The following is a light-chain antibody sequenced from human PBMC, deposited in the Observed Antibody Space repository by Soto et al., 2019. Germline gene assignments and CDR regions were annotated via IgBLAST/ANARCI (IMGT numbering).Light chain of an antibody. J-gene: IGLJ1*01. Sequence: QSALTQPASVSGSPGQSITISCTGTSSDVGGYSYVSWYQQHPGKAPKLMIYDVSNRPSGVSNRFSGSKSGNTASLTISGLQAEDEADYYCSSYTSSILYVFGTGTQLTVL. CDR1: SSDVGGYSY. CDR3: SSYTSSILYV. V-gene: IGLV2-14*01. CDR2: DVS.